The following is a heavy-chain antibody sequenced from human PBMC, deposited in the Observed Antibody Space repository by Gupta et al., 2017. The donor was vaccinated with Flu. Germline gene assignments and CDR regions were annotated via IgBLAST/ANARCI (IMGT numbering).Heavy chain of an antibody. J-gene: IGHJ4*02. D-gene: IGHD1-26*01. CDR1: GFTFSSYS. Sequence: AASGFTFSSYSMNWVRQAPGKGLEWVSFISSSSSYIYYADSVKGRFTISRDNAKNSLFLQMNSLRAEDTAVYYCARGWSYDTSLDYWGQGTLGTVSS. CDR3: ARGWSYDTSLDY. CDR2: ISSSSSYI. V-gene: IGHV3-21*06.